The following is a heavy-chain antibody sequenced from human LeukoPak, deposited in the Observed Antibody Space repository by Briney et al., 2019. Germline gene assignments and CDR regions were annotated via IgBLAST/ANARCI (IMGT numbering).Heavy chain of an antibody. D-gene: IGHD4-17*01. J-gene: IGHJ3*02. V-gene: IGHV4-59*01. CDR1: GGSISSYY. CDR3: ARVYDYGDHHDAFDI. CDR2: IYYSGST. Sequence: KASETLSLTCTVSGGSISSYYWSWIRQPPGKGLEWIGYIYYSGSTNYNPSLKSRVTISVDTSKNQFSLKLSSVTAADTAVYYCARVYDYGDHHDAFDIWGQGTMVTVSS.